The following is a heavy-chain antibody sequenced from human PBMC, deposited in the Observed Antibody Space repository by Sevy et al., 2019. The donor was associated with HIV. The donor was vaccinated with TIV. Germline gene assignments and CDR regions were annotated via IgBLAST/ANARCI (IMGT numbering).Heavy chain of an antibody. D-gene: IGHD3-22*01. CDR2: VSGGGDIT. CDR1: GFTFNNYA. Sequence: GGSLRLSCAASGFTFNNYAMTWVRQAPGKGLEWVSAVSGGGDITYYADSVKGRFTISRDNSKNTLYLQMNSLRAEDTAVYYCAKGGSTSGYYLNYFAYWGQGTLVTVSS. J-gene: IGHJ4*02. CDR3: AKGGSTSGYYLNYFAY. V-gene: IGHV3-23*01.